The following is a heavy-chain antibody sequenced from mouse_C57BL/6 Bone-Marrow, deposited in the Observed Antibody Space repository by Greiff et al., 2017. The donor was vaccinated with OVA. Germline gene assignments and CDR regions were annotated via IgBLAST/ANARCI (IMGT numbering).Heavy chain of an antibody. CDR2: IYPRSGNT. D-gene: IGHD1-3*01. CDR1: GYTFPSYG. V-gene: IGHV1-81*01. CDR3: ARLLKGGEWYFDV. J-gene: IGHJ1*03. Sequence: QVQLQQSGAELARPGASVKLSCKASGYTFPSYGISWVKQRTGQGLEWIGEIYPRSGNTYYNEKFKGKATLTADKSSSTAYMELRSLTSEDSAVYFCARLLKGGEWYFDVWGTGTTVTVSS.